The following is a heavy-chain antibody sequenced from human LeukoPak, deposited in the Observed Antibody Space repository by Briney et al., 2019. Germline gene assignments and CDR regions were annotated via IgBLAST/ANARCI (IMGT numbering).Heavy chain of an antibody. Sequence: ASVKVSCKASGYTFTSYYMHWVRQAPGQGLEWMGIINPSGGSTSYAQKFQGRVTMTRDTSTSTVYMELGSLRSEDTAVYYCARDLAGYCSSTSCHPSFDYWGQGTLVTVSS. CDR2: INPSGGST. CDR1: GYTFTSYY. J-gene: IGHJ4*02. V-gene: IGHV1-46*01. CDR3: ARDLAGYCSSTSCHPSFDY. D-gene: IGHD2-2*03.